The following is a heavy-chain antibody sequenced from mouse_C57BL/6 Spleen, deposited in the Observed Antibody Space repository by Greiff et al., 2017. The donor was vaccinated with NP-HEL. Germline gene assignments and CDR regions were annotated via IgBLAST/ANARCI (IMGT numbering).Heavy chain of an antibody. CDR1: GYAFSSSW. D-gene: IGHD4-1*01. J-gene: IGHJ1*03. CDR3: AETGTYWYFDV. V-gene: IGHV1-82*01. Sequence: VKLVESGPELVKPGASVKISCKASGYAFSSSWMNWVKQRPGKGLEWIGRIYPGDGDTNYNGKFKGKATLTADKSSSTAYMQLSSLTSEDSAVYFCAETGTYWYFDVWGTGTTVTVSS. CDR2: IYPGDGDT.